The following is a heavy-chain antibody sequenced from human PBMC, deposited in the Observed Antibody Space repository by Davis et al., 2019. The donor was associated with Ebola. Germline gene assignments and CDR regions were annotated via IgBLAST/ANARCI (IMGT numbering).Heavy chain of an antibody. CDR3: AKDLFAVGATY. V-gene: IGHV3-7*03. CDR1: GFTFDAQW. J-gene: IGHJ4*02. CDR2: INQDGTQK. Sequence: GESLKISCAASGFTFDAQWMSWVRQAPGKGLEWVANINQDGTQKDSVDSVKGRFTISRDNSKNTLYLQMNSLRAEDTAVYYCAKDLFAVGATYWGQGTLVTVSS. D-gene: IGHD1-26*01.